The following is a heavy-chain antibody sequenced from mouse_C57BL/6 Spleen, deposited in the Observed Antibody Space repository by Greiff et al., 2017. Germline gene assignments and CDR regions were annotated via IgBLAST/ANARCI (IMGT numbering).Heavy chain of an antibody. J-gene: IGHJ4*01. V-gene: IGHV1-64*01. D-gene: IGHD1-1*01. Sequence: QVQLQQPGAELVKPGASVKLSCKASGYTFTSYWMHWVKQRPGQGLEWIGMIHPNGGSPTYNEKFKSKATLPVDISSSTAYMQRSSLTSEDSAVYYCAREGYYYGSSLYAMDYWGRGTSVTVSS. CDR3: AREGYYYGSSLYAMDY. CDR1: GYTFTSYW. CDR2: IHPNGGSP.